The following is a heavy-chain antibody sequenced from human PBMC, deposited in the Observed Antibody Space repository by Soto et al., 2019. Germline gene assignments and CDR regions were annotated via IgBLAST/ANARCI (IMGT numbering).Heavy chain of an antibody. J-gene: IGHJ6*02. CDR2: IKQDGSEK. CDR3: ARDRIVVVPAAILSAYYYYGMDV. D-gene: IGHD2-2*02. Sequence: GGSLRLSCAASGFTFSSYWMSWVRQAQGKGLEWVANIKQDGSEKYYVDSVKGRFTISRDNAKNSLYLQMNSLRAEDTAVYYCARDRIVVVPAAILSAYYYYGMDVWGQGTTVTVSS. CDR1: GFTFSSYW. V-gene: IGHV3-7*01.